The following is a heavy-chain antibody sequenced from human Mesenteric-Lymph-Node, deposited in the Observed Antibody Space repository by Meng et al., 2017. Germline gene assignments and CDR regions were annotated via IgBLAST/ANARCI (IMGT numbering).Heavy chain of an antibody. CDR1: GGSFSGYY. J-gene: IGHJ5*02. Sequence: SETLSLTCAVYGGSFSGYYWSWIRQPPGKGLEWIGEINHSGSTNYNPSLKSRVTISVDTSKTQFSLKLSSVTAADTAVYYCARSGGIAANNWFDPWGQGTLVTVSS. CDR3: ARSGGIAANNWFDP. CDR2: INHSGST. D-gene: IGHD6-13*01. V-gene: IGHV4-34*01.